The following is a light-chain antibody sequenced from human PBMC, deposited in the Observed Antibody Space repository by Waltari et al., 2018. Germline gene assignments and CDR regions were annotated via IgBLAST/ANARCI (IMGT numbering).Light chain of an antibody. Sequence: SVLTQPPSASGTPGQRVTISCSGSNSNIGSTIVTWYQLLPGVAPKLLIYSDNQRPSGVPDRFSGSRSGNSASLAISGLQSEDDADYYCAAWDDSLNVIFGGGTKLTVL. CDR2: SDN. CDR3: AAWDDSLNVI. V-gene: IGLV1-44*01. CDR1: NSNIGSTI. J-gene: IGLJ2*01.